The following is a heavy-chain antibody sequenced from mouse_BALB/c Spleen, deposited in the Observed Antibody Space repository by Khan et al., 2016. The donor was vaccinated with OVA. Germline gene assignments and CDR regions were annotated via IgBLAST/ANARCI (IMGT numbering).Heavy chain of an antibody. V-gene: IGHV3-2*02. D-gene: IGHD1-1*02. CDR1: GYSITSDYA. Sequence: EVQLQQSGPGLVKPSQSLSLTCTVTGYSITSDYAWNWIRQFPGNKLEWMGYISSSGSTNYNPALKRRISITRDTSKNQFVLQLNSVTTEDTATYYCARGGSRYNYAMDYWGQGTSVTVSS. J-gene: IGHJ4*01. CDR3: ARGGSRYNYAMDY. CDR2: ISSSGST.